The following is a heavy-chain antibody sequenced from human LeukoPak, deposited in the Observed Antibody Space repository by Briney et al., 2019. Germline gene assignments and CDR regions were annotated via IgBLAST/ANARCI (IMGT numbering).Heavy chain of an antibody. Sequence: GGALRLSCAASGFIFTDYWMHWVRQGPGKELVWVARISGDGRATTYADSVKGRFTISRDNAKDSLYLQMNSLRAEDTAVYYCARRGAWGYGFLFDYWGQGTLVTVSS. V-gene: IGHV3-74*03. CDR1: GFIFTDYW. J-gene: IGHJ4*02. CDR3: ARRGAWGYGFLFDY. CDR2: ISGDGRAT. D-gene: IGHD5-18*01.